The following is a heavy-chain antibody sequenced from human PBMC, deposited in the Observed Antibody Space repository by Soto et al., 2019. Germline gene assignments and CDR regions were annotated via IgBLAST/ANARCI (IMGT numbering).Heavy chain of an antibody. V-gene: IGHV3-9*01. Sequence: GGSLRLSCAASGFTFDDYAMHWVRQAPGKGLEWVSGISWNSGSIGYADSVKGRFTISRDNAKNSLYLQMNSLRAEDTALYYCAKEATTTVTTLSIYYYYYMDVWGKGTTVTVSS. CDR3: AKEATTTVTTLSIYYYYYMDV. D-gene: IGHD4-4*01. CDR2: ISWNSGSI. J-gene: IGHJ6*03. CDR1: GFTFDDYA.